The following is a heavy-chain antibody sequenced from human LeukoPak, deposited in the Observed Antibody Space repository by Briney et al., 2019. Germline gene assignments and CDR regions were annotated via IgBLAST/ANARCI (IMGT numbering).Heavy chain of an antibody. D-gene: IGHD2-15*01. CDR3: ANSRYSIRYYFDS. CDR2: ISGSGGTT. J-gene: IGHJ4*02. CDR1: GFTFGTHA. Sequence: PGGSLRLSCAASGFTFGTHAMNWVRQAPGKGLEWVSTISGSGGTTYYADSVKGRFTISRDNSKNTLYLQMNSLRAEDTALYYCANSRYSIRYYFDSWGQGTLVTVSS. V-gene: IGHV3-23*01.